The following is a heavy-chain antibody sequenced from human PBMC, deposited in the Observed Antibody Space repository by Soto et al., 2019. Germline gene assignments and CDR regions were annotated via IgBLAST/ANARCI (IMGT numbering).Heavy chain of an antibody. CDR2: ISFDGSNT. V-gene: IGHV3-30*18. Sequence: GGSLRLSCAASGFTFSSYGMHWVRQAPGKGLEWVTFISFDGSNTDYAESVKGRFTISRDNSKNTLYLQMNSLRAEDRAVYYCAKGYGGQRLTRGDAFDIWGQGKMVTASS. CDR1: GFTFSSYG. D-gene: IGHD5-18*01. CDR3: AKGYGGQRLTRGDAFDI. J-gene: IGHJ3*02.